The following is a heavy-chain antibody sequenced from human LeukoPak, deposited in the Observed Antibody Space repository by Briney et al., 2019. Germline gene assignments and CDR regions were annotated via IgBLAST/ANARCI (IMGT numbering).Heavy chain of an antibody. D-gene: IGHD3-10*01. CDR3: AKDYSYSSGSYYNWFDP. Sequence: PGGSLRLSCAASGFTFSNYGMHWVRQAPGKGLEWVAFIRYDGSNKYYADSVKGRFTISRDNSKSTLHLQMNSLRAEDTAIYYCAKDYSYSSGSYYNWFDPWGQGVLVTVSS. J-gene: IGHJ5*02. CDR2: IRYDGSNK. V-gene: IGHV3-30*02. CDR1: GFTFSNYG.